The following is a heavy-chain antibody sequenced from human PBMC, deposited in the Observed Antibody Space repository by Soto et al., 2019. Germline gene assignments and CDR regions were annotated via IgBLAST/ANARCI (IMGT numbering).Heavy chain of an antibody. V-gene: IGHV1-69*13. CDR3: ARWWEVGFEDYYYGMDV. CDR1: GGTFSSYA. CDR2: IIPIFGTA. Sequence: ASVKVSCKASGGTFSSYAISWVRQAPGQGLEWMGGIIPIFGTANYAQKFQGRVTITADESTSTAYMELSSLRSEDTAVYYCARWWEVGFEDYYYGMDVWGQGTTVTVSS. J-gene: IGHJ6*02. D-gene: IGHD1-26*01.